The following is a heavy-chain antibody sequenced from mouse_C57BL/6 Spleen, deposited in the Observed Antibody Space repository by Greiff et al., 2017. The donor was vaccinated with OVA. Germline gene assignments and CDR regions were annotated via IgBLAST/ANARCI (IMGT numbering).Heavy chain of an antibody. D-gene: IGHD1-1*02. V-gene: IGHV1-61*01. CDR3: ARGDYGYFDD. J-gene: IGHJ2*01. Sequence: QVQLQQSGAELVRPGSSVTLSCKASGYTFTSYWMEWVKQRPGQGLQWIVYIYPSDSETHYNQKFKDQTTMTVDKSSSTAYMQLSRLTSEDSAFYYCARGDYGYFDDWGQGTTLTVAS. CDR1: GYTFTSYW. CDR2: IYPSDSET.